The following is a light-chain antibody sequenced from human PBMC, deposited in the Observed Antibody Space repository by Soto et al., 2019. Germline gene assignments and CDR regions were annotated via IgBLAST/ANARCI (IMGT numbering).Light chain of an antibody. CDR2: GAF. Sequence: EIVLTQSPGTLSLYPGERATLSCRASQSIRSSSLAWYQQKPGQAPRLLTYGAFSRATGIPARFSGSGSGTDFTLTISSLEPEDFAVYYCQQRSNWPPTFGQGTKV. CDR1: QSIRSSS. J-gene: IGKJ1*01. V-gene: IGKV3-11*01. CDR3: QQRSNWPPT.